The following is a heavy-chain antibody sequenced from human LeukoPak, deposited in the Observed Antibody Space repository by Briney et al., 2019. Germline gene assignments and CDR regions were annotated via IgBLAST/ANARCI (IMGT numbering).Heavy chain of an antibody. J-gene: IGHJ3*02. CDR2: ISAYNGNT. V-gene: IGHV1-18*04. D-gene: IGHD2-15*01. CDR3: ARVCGGSCSLLI. Sequence: ASVKVSCKASGYTFTGYYIHWIRQAPGQGLEWMGWISAYNGNTNYAQKLQGRVTMTTDTSTSTAYMELRSLRSDDTAVYYCARVCGGSCSLLIWGQGTMVTVSS. CDR1: GYTFTGYY.